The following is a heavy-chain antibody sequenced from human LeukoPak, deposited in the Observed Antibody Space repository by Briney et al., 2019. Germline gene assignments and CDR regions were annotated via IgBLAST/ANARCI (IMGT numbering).Heavy chain of an antibody. CDR3: AKDSMVVVVAATGFDY. J-gene: IGHJ4*02. CDR1: GFTFSSYG. V-gene: IGHV3-30*18. Sequence: PGRSLRLSCAASGFTFSSYGMHWVRQAPGKGLDWVAVISPDGSRQYYADSVKGRFTISRDNSKNTLYLQMNSLRAEDTAVYYCAKDSMVVVVAATGFDYWGQGTLVTVSS. CDR2: ISPDGSRQ. D-gene: IGHD2-15*01.